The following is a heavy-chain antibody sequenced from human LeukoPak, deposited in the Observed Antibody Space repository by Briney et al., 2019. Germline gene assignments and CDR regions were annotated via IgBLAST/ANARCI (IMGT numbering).Heavy chain of an antibody. CDR1: GGSISSYY. D-gene: IGHD2-2*01. Sequence: SETLSLTCTVSGGSISSYYWSWLRQPPGKGLEWIGYIYYSGSTNYNPSLKSRVTISVDTSKNQFSLKLSSVTAADTAVYYCARRGYCSSTSCYVGAFDIWGQGTMVTVSS. CDR3: ARRGYCSSTSCYVGAFDI. V-gene: IGHV4-59*08. CDR2: IYYSGST. J-gene: IGHJ3*02.